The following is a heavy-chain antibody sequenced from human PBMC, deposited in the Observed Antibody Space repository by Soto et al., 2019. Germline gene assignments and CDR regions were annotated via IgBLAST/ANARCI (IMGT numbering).Heavy chain of an antibody. CDR1: GGTFSSYT. J-gene: IGHJ5*02. V-gene: IGHV1-69*08. CDR3: ARDPRRYSGYDRFDP. CDR2: IIPILGIA. Sequence: QVQLVQSGAEVKKPGSSVKVSCKASGGTFSSYTISWVRQAPGQGLEWMGRIIPILGIANYAQKFQGRVTITADKSTSTAYMELSSLRSEDTAVYYCARDPRRYSGYDRFDPWGQGTLVTVSS. D-gene: IGHD5-12*01.